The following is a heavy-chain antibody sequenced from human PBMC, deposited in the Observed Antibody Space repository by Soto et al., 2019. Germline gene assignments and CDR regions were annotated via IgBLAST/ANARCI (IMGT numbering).Heavy chain of an antibody. CDR1: GGSLTSGSYY. CDR2: SYYRGST. CDR3: ARVATVTTWGDQ. V-gene: IGHV4-61*01. Sequence: QVQLQESGPGLVKPSETLSLTCTVSGGSLTSGSYYWSWIRQPTGTGLEWIGNSYYRGSTNYNPSLKSRASISVDTSKNQFSLKLSSVTAADTAVYYCARVATVTTWGDQWGQGTLVTVSS. J-gene: IGHJ4*02. D-gene: IGHD4-17*01.